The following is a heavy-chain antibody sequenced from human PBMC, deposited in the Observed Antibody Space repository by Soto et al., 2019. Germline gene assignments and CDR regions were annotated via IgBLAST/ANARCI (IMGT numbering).Heavy chain of an antibody. V-gene: IGHV3-33*01. CDR2: IWYDGSNK. Sequence: QVQLVESGGGVVQPGRSLRLSCAASGFTFSTYGFHWVRQAPGKGLEWVAVIWYDGSNKYYADSVKGRFTISRDDSKNTLYLQMNSLRAEDTAVYYCARVGYSSDVYGMDVWGQGTTVTVSS. CDR1: GFTFSTYG. D-gene: IGHD6-19*01. CDR3: ARVGYSSDVYGMDV. J-gene: IGHJ6*02.